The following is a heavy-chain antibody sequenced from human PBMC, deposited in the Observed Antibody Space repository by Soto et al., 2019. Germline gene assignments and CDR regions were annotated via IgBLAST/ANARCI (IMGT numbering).Heavy chain of an antibody. D-gene: IGHD4-4*01. CDR1: GFTFSSYG. CDR3: AKDRATVTTYYYYGMDV. V-gene: IGHV3-30*18. J-gene: IGHJ6*02. CDR2: ISYDGSNK. Sequence: GSLRLSCAASGFTFSSYGMHWVRQAPGKGLEWVAVISYDGSNKYYADSVKGRFTISRDNSKNTLYLQMNSLRAEDTDVYYCAKDRATVTTYYYYGMDVWGQGTTVTVSS.